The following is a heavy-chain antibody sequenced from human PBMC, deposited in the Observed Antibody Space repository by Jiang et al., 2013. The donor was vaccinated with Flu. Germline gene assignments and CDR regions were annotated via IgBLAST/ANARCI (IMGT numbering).Heavy chain of an antibody. D-gene: IGHD2-15*01. CDR1: GFTFRSYG. CDR2: IWYDGNNK. V-gene: IGHV3-33*01. J-gene: IGHJ6*02. Sequence: CAASGFTFRSYGLHWVRQAPGRGLEWVALIWYDGNNKFYADSVKGRFTISRDNSKNTLYLQMNSLRAEDTALYYCARDPLGYCSGGSCYWSNHYYAMDVWG. CDR3: ARDPLGYCSGGSCYWSNHYYAMDV.